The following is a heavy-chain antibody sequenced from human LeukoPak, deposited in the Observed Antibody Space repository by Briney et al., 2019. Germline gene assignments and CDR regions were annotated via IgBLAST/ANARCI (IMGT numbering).Heavy chain of an antibody. J-gene: IGHJ4*02. V-gene: IGHV1-18*01. D-gene: IGHD3-22*01. CDR2: INPNTGDT. CDR1: GYTFTSYG. CDR3: ARSLRGYYDSSGYYLGNY. Sequence: ASVKVSCKASGYTFTSYGISWVRQAPGQGLEWMGWINPNTGDTNYAQKLQGRVTMTTDTSTSTAYMELRSLRSDDTAVYYCARSLRGYYDSSGYYLGNYWGQGTLVTVSS.